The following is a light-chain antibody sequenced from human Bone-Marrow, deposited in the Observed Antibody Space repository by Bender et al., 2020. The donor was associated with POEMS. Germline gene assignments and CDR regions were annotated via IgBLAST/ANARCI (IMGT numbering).Light chain of an antibody. J-gene: IGLJ3*02. CDR3: STWDDRLNAWL. V-gene: IGLV1-44*01. CDR1: SIGRNP. CDR2: SVD. Sequence: QSVLTKPPSASGTPGQRVTFSSSGGSIGRNPFNWYQQLPGTAPRLFIYSVDRRPSGVPNRFSASKSGSSASLAISGLQSEDAADYYCSTWDDRLNAWLFGGGTKLTVL.